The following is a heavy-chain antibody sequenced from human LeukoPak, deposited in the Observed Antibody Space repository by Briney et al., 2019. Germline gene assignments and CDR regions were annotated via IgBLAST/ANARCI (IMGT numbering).Heavy chain of an antibody. CDR3: AKDQSSKWYGYYYYYMDV. J-gene: IGHJ6*03. CDR2: INPNSGDT. D-gene: IGHD2-15*01. CDR1: GYTFTGYY. V-gene: IGHV1-2*02. Sequence: ASVKVSCKASGYTFTGYYMHWVRQAPGQGLEWMGWINPNSGDTNYAQKFQGRVTMTRDTSSSTAYMDLSRLRSDDTAVYYCAKDQSSKWYGYYYYYMDVWGKGTTVSISS.